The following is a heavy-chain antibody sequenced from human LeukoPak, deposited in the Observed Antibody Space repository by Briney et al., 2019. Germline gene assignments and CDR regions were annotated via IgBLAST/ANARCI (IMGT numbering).Heavy chain of an antibody. J-gene: IGHJ3*02. V-gene: IGHV3-48*03. CDR3: ATEWLLGAMNAFDI. CDR1: EFTFSSYE. CDR2: ISGSGSPI. Sequence: PGGSLRLSCVTSEFTFSSYEMNWVRQAPGKGLEWASYISGSGSPIFYADSVKGRFTISRDNAQNSLYLQMNSLRAEDTAVYYCATEWLLGAMNAFDIWGQGTMVTVSS. D-gene: IGHD3-22*01.